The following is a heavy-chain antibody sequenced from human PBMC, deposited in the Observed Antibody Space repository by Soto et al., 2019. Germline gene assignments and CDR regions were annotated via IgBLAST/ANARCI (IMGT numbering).Heavy chain of an antibody. V-gene: IGHV4-34*01. D-gene: IGHD1-1*01. CDR2: INHSGST. J-gene: IGHJ6*02. CDR3: ARERRLQLWSYYYYYGMHV. CDR1: GGSFSGYY. Sequence: PSETLSLTCAVYGGSFSGYYWSWIRQPPGKGLEWIGEINHSGSTNYNPSLKSRVTISVDTSKNQFSLKLSSVTAADTAVYYCARERRLQLWSYYYYYGMHVWGQGTKVT.